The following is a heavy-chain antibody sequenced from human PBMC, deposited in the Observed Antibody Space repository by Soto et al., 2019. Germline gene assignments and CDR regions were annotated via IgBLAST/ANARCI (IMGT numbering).Heavy chain of an antibody. CDR3: ARGVLSNWNDHNWFDP. Sequence: SETLSLTCTVSGGSISSYYWSWIRQPPGKGLEWIGYIYYSGSTNYNPSLKSRVTISVDTSKNQFSLKLSSVTAADTAVYYCARGVLSNWNDHNWFDPWGQGTLVTVSS. V-gene: IGHV4-59*01. CDR1: GGSISSYY. CDR2: IYYSGST. D-gene: IGHD1-20*01. J-gene: IGHJ5*02.